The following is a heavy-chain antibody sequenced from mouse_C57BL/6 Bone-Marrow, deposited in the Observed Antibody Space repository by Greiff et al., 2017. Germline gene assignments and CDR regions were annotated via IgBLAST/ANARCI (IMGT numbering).Heavy chain of an antibody. CDR2: INYDGSST. CDR1: GFTFSDYY. Sequence: EVQLVESEGGLVQPGSSMKLSCTASGFTFSDYYMAWVRQVPEKGLEWVANINYDGSSTYYLDSLKSRFIISRDNAKNILYLQMSSLKSEDTATYYCARGGYGYYAMDYWGQGTSVTVSS. D-gene: IGHD2-2*01. J-gene: IGHJ4*01. V-gene: IGHV5-16*01. CDR3: ARGGYGYYAMDY.